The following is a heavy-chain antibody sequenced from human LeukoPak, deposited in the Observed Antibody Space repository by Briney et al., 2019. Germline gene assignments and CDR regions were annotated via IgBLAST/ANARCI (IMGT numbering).Heavy chain of an antibody. J-gene: IGHJ3*02. V-gene: IGHV3-30*02. CDR1: GFTFTNYG. CDR3: ARETYYYATAGAFDI. Sequence: GGSLRLSCAASGFTFTNYGMHWVRQAPGKGLEWVAFIRYDGSDKYYADSVKGRFTISRDNSKNTLYLQMNSLRAEDTAVYYCARETYYYATAGAFDIWGQGTMVTVSS. CDR2: IRYDGSDK. D-gene: IGHD3-10*01.